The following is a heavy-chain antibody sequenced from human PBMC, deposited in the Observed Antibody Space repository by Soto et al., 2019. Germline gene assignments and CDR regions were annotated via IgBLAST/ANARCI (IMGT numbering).Heavy chain of an antibody. CDR1: GYTFASYG. J-gene: IGHJ5*02. V-gene: IGHV1-18*01. Sequence: QVQLVQSGAEVKKPGASVKVSCKASGYTFASYGISWVRQAPGQGLEWMGWISAYNGNTNYAQKLQGRVTMTTDTSTSTDYMELRSLRSDDTAVYYCAREVVGYAGADDYNWFDPWGQGTLVTVSS. D-gene: IGHD2-15*01. CDR3: AREVVGYAGADDYNWFDP. CDR2: ISAYNGNT.